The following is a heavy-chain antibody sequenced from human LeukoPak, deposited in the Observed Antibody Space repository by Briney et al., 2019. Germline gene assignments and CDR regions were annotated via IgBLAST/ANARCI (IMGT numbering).Heavy chain of an antibody. V-gene: IGHV3-23*01. CDR3: AKEGCSSTSCYVPLDY. CDR1: GFSFSSSV. J-gene: IGHJ4*02. Sequence: GGSLRLSCAASGFSFSSSVMTWVRQAPGKGLEWVSTITRSDENTYYADSVKGRFTISGDNSQNTLYLQMNSLRAEDTAVYYCAKEGCSSTSCYVPLDYWGQGTLVTVSS. CDR2: ITRSDENT. D-gene: IGHD2-2*01.